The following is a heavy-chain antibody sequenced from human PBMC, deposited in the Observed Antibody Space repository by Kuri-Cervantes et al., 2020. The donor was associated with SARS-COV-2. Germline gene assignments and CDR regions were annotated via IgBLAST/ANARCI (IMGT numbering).Heavy chain of an antibody. V-gene: IGHV4-61*01. CDR1: GGSVSSGSYY. Sequence: GSLRLSCTVSGGSVSSGSYYWSWMRQPPGKGLEWIGYIYYSGSNKYNPSLKSRVTISVDTSKNQFSLKLSSVTAADTAVYYCARSTPFRRLVVISQGGAFDIWGQGTMVTVSS. J-gene: IGHJ3*02. CDR3: ARSTPFRRLVVISQGGAFDI. D-gene: IGHD3-22*01. CDR2: IYYSGSN.